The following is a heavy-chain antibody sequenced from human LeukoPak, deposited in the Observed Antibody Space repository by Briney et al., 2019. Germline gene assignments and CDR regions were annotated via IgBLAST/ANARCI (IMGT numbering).Heavy chain of an antibody. CDR3: ATVLRFLEWLPDY. D-gene: IGHD3-3*01. CDR1: GYTLTELS. J-gene: IGHJ4*02. V-gene: IGHV1-24*01. Sequence: ASVKVSCKVSGYTLTELSMHWVRQAPGKGREGMGGFDPEDGETIYAQKFQGRVTMTEDTSTDTAYMELSSLRSEDTAVYYCATVLRFLEWLPDYWGQGPLVTVSS. CDR2: FDPEDGET.